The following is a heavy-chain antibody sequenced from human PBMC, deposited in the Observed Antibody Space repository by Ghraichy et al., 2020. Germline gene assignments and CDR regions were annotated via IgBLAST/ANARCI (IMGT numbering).Heavy chain of an antibody. CDR1: GYTFTSYY. V-gene: IGHV1-46*03. Sequence: ASVKVSCKASGYTFTSYYMHWVRQAPGQGLEWMGIINPSGGSTSYAQKFQGRVTMTRDTSTSTVYMELSSLRSEDTAVYYCARDNSVEMATIFVGAFDIWGQGTMVTVSS. D-gene: IGHD5-24*01. CDR2: INPSGGST. J-gene: IGHJ3*02. CDR3: ARDNSVEMATIFVGAFDI.